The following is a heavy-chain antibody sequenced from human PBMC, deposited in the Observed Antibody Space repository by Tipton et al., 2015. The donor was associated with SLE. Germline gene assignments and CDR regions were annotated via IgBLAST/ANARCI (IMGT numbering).Heavy chain of an antibody. D-gene: IGHD3-3*01. CDR1: GFTFSSYE. CDR3: AKGHLFWSGYPDN. V-gene: IGHV3-48*03. Sequence: GSLRLSCAASGFTFSSYEIIWVRQAPGKGLEWVSYSTTSGNTRSYADSVKGRFTISRDNVKKSLSLQMNSLTTEDTALYFCAKGHLFWSGYPDNWGQGPVVTVSS. CDR2: STTSGNTR. J-gene: IGHJ4*02.